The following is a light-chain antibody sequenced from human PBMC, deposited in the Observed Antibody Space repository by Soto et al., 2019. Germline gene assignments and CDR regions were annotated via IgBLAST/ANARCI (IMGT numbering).Light chain of an antibody. V-gene: IGKV1-5*01. J-gene: IGKJ1*01. CDR1: QSVSTR. CDR3: QQYQSYSET. CDR2: DAS. Sequence: DIQMTQSPSTLYASVGDRVTITCRASQSVSTRLAWYQQKPGKAPKLLIYDASSLQTGVPSMFSGSGSGAEFTLTISSLQPDDFATFYCQQYQSYSETFGHGTKVAIK.